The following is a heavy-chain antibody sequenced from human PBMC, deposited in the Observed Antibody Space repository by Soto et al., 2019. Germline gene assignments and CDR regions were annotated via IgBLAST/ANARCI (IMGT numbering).Heavy chain of an antibody. J-gene: IGHJ4*02. Sequence: QVHLVQSGAEVKRPGSSVKVSCEASGGSFSSDAITWVRQVPGQGLEWMGGIIPTFGAANYGRQFQGRVTISADESTRTVYLALSSLRFDDTAVYYCARGFSGYYSSLDYWGQGTLVTVSS. CDR2: IIPTFGAA. CDR3: ARGFSGYYSSLDY. D-gene: IGHD5-12*01. CDR1: GGSFSSDA. V-gene: IGHV1-69*01.